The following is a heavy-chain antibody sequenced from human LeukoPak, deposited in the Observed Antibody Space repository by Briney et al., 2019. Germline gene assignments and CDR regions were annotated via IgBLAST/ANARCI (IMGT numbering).Heavy chain of an antibody. CDR1: GGSISSSSYY. J-gene: IGHJ4*02. CDR3: ARVSSVAPSPFRGVIIDGLSGWGYYFDY. V-gene: IGHV4-39*07. Sequence: PSETLPLTCTVSGGSISSSSYYWGWIRQPPGKGLEWIGSIYYSGSTYYNPSLKSRVTISVDTSKNQFSLKLSSVTAADTAVYYCARVSSVAPSPFRGVIIDGLSGWGYYFDYWGQGTLVTVSS. D-gene: IGHD3-10*01. CDR2: IYYSGST.